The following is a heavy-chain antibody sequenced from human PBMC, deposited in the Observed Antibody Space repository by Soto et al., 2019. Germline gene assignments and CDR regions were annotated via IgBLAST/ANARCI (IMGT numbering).Heavy chain of an antibody. CDR1: GFTVSSNY. CDR2: IYSGGST. Sequence: GGSLRLSCAASGFTVSSNYMSWVRQAPGNGLEWVSVIYSGGSTYYADSVKGRFTISRDNSKNTLYLQMNSLRAEDTAVYYCARDKGSYSSGWYSNYYYGMDVWGQGTTVTASS. D-gene: IGHD6-19*01. CDR3: ARDKGSYSSGWYSNYYYGMDV. V-gene: IGHV3-53*01. J-gene: IGHJ6*02.